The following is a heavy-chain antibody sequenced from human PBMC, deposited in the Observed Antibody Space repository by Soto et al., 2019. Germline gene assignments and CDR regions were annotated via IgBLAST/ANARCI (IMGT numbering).Heavy chain of an antibody. J-gene: IGHJ4*02. CDR2: ISAYNGNT. Sequence: QVQLVQSGAEVKKPGASVKVSCKASGYTFTSYGISWVRQAPGQGVEWMGWISAYNGNTNDARKLQGRVTMTTATATSTAYMKLSTLRPNHTAVYYCARFLDGGGDCYPYYVDYWGQGTLVTVSS. D-gene: IGHD2-21*02. CDR1: GYTFTSYG. V-gene: IGHV1-18*01. CDR3: ARFLDGGGDCYPYYVDY.